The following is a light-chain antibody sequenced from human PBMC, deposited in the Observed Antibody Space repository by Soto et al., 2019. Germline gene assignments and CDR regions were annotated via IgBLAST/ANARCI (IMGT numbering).Light chain of an antibody. CDR2: GAS. Sequence: EVVMTQSPATLSVSPGERATLSCRASQSVSNNLAWYQQKPGQAPRLLIYGASTRATGIPARFSASGSGTEFTLTISSLQSEDFAVYYCQQYNDWPRTFGQGTKVAIK. CDR1: QSVSNN. CDR3: QQYNDWPRT. V-gene: IGKV3-15*01. J-gene: IGKJ1*01.